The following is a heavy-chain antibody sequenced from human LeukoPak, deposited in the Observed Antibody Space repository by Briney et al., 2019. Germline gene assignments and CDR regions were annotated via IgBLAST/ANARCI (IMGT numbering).Heavy chain of an antibody. CDR3: AREWLVLAFDI. D-gene: IGHD6-19*01. CDR1: GFTFSSYS. CDR2: ISSSSSYI. J-gene: IGHJ3*02. Sequence: TGGSLRLSCAASGFTFSSYSMNWVRQAPGKGLEWVSSISSSSSYIYYADSVKGRFTISRDNAKNSLYLQMNSLRAEDTAVYYCAREWLVLAFDIWGQGTMVTVSS. V-gene: IGHV3-21*01.